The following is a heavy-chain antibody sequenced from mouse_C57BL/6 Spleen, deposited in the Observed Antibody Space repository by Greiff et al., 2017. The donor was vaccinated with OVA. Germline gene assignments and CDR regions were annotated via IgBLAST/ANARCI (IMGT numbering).Heavy chain of an antibody. CDR2: INPNNGGT. V-gene: IGHV1-18*01. CDR3: ARHGLYNGSSYDD. CDR1: GYTFTDYN. J-gene: IGHJ2*01. Sequence: EVKLQESGPELVKPGASVKIPCKASGYTFTDYNMDWVKQSHGKSLEWIGDINPNNGGTIYNQKFKGKATLTVDKSSSTAYMELRSLTSEDTAVYYCARHGLYNGSSYDDWGQGTTLTVSS. D-gene: IGHD1-1*01.